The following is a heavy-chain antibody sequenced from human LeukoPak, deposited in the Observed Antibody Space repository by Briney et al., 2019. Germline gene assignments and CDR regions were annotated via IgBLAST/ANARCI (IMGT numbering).Heavy chain of an antibody. CDR2: ISSSSSYI. D-gene: IGHD3-16*01. CDR1: GFTFSSYS. CDR3: ARGGTRGLPPYNWFDP. V-gene: IGHV3-21*01. Sequence: PGGSLRLSCAASGFTFSSYSMNWVRQAPGKGLEWVSSISSSSSYIYYADSVKGRFTISRDNAKNSLYLQMNSLRAEDTAVYYCARGGTRGLPPYNWFDPWGQGTLVTVSS. J-gene: IGHJ5*02.